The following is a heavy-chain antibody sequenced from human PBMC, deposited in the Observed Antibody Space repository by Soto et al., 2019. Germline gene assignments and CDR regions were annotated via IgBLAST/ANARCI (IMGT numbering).Heavy chain of an antibody. D-gene: IGHD2-2*02. V-gene: IGHV3-21*01. J-gene: IGHJ6*02. CDR3: ARDTAGYCSSTSCYIPAYYYGMDV. CDR1: GFTFSSYS. CDR2: ISSSSSYI. Sequence: GSLRLSCAASGFTFSSYSMNWVRQAPGKGLEGVSSISSSSSYIYYADSVKGRFTISRDNAKNSLYLQMNSLRAEDTAVYYCARDTAGYCSSTSCYIPAYYYGMDVWGQGTTVTVSS.